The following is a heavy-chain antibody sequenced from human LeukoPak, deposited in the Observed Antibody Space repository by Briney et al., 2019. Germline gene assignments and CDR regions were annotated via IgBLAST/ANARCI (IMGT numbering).Heavy chain of an antibody. CDR1: GGSFSGYY. CDR3: ARGPGILKMYFFDY. V-gene: IGHV4-34*01. J-gene: IGHJ4*02. Sequence: SETLSLTCAVYGGSFSGYYWSWIRQPPGKGLEWIGEINHSGSTNYNPCLKSRVTISVDTSKNQFSLKLSSVTAADTAVYYCARGPGILKMYFFDYWGQGTLVTVSS. CDR2: INHSGST. D-gene: IGHD3-10*01.